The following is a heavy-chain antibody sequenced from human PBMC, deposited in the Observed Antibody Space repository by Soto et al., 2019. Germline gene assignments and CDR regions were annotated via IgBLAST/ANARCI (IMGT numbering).Heavy chain of an antibody. Sequence: EVQLVESGGDLVQPGGSLRFSCAASGFTFSTYWMHWVRQAPGKGLLWVSRIKTDGTYATYADFVKGRFTISRDNAKNTLYLQMNSLRVEDAAVYYCAAGGSGYYANWGQGTLVTVSS. V-gene: IGHV3-74*01. CDR1: GFTFSTYW. D-gene: IGHD3-22*01. J-gene: IGHJ4*02. CDR3: AAGGSGYYAN. CDR2: IKTDGTYA.